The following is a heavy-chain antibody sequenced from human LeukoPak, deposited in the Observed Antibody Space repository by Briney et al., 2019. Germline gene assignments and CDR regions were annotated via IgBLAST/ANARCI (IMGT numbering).Heavy chain of an antibody. CDR3: ARDLASKGNYYGSGSFLFDP. Sequence: GGSLRLSCAASGFTFSSYAMHWVRQAPGKGLEWVAVISYDGSNKYYADSVKGRFTISRDNSKNTLYVQMNSLRAEDTAVYFCARDLASKGNYYGSGSFLFDPWGQGTLVTVSS. CDR2: ISYDGSNK. CDR1: GFTFSSYA. V-gene: IGHV3-30-3*01. D-gene: IGHD3-10*01. J-gene: IGHJ5*02.